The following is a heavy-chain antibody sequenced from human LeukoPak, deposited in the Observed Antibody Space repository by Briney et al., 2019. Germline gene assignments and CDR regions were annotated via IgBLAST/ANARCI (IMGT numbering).Heavy chain of an antibody. CDR3: AYYDSSGYYYGRLRY. Sequence: GGSLRLSCAASGFTFTDHAMSWVRQTREKGLEWVSSIHAGGGSTLYADSMKGRFTISRDNSKNKVFLQMNSLRADDTGLYFCAYYDSSGYYYGRLRYWGQGTPVTVSS. CDR1: GFTFTDHA. J-gene: IGHJ4*02. CDR2: IHAGGGST. V-gene: IGHV3-23*01. D-gene: IGHD3-22*01.